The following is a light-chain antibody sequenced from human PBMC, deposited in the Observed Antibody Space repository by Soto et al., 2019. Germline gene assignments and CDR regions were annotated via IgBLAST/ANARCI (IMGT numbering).Light chain of an antibody. V-gene: IGKV1-5*03. CDR1: QSISSW. J-gene: IGKJ1*01. Sequence: DIQMTQSPSTLSASVGDRVTITCRASQSISSWLAWYQQKPGKAPKLLIYKASSLESGVPSRFSDSGSGTEFTLTISSLQPDDFATYYCQQYISYSWTFGQGTKVEIK. CDR2: KAS. CDR3: QQYISYSWT.